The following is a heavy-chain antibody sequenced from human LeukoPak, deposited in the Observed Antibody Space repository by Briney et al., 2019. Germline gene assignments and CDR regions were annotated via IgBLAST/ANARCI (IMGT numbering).Heavy chain of an antibody. CDR1: GYTFTSYG. Sequence: ASVKVSCKASGYTFTSYGISWVRQAPGQGLEWMGWISAYNGNTNYAQKLQGRVTMTTDTSASTAYMELRSLRSDDTAVYYCARGPYYYGSGYYYYYYMDVWGKGTTVTVSS. CDR2: ISAYNGNT. V-gene: IGHV1-18*01. J-gene: IGHJ6*03. D-gene: IGHD3-10*01. CDR3: ARGPYYYGSGYYYYYYMDV.